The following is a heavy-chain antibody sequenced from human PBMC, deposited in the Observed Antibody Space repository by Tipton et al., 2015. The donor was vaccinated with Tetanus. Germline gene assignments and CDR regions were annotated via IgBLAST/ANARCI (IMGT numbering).Heavy chain of an antibody. J-gene: IGHJ6*02. CDR1: GGSISSGGYY. CDR3: ARVVEVAVAGMGLYYYYGMDV. V-gene: IGHV4-39*07. D-gene: IGHD6-19*01. CDR2: IYYSGST. Sequence: TLSLTCTVSGGSISSGGYYWSWIRQPPGKGLEWIGSIYYSGSTYYNPSLKSRVTISVDTSKNQFSLKLSSVTAADTAVYYCARVVEVAVAGMGLYYYYGMDVWGQGTTVTVSS.